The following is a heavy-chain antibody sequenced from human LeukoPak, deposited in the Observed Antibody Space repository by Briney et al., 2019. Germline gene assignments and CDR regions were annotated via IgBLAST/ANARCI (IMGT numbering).Heavy chain of an antibody. V-gene: IGHV4-61*02. Sequence: SETLSLTCTVSGGSISSGSYYWSWIRQPAGKGLEWIGRIYTSGSTNYNPSLKSRVTISVDTSKNQFSLKLSSVTAADTAVYYCARGHTDSFDYWGQGTLVTVSS. D-gene: IGHD3-22*01. J-gene: IGHJ4*02. CDR2: IYTSGST. CDR3: ARGHTDSFDY. CDR1: GGSISSGSYY.